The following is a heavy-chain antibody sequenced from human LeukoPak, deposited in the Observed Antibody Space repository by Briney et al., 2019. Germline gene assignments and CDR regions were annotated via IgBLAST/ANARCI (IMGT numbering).Heavy chain of an antibody. CDR3: GRIPHRVPHNWFDP. CDR2: MNPHSANA. J-gene: IGHJ5*02. D-gene: IGHD2-2*01. Sequence: ASVKVSCKASGYTFTSYDINWVRQAAGQGLEWMGWMNPHSANAGYAQKFQGRVTMTRDTSISTAYMELSSLRSDDTAVYYCGRIPHRVPHNWFDPWGQGTLVTVSS. V-gene: IGHV1-8*01. CDR1: GYTFTSYD.